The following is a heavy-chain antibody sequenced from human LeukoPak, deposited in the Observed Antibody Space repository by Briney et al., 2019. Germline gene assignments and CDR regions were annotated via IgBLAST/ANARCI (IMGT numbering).Heavy chain of an antibody. Sequence: SETLSLTCAVSGGSISSGGYSWTWIRQPPGKGLECVGHVYYSGSAYYNPSLKSRVTISLDTSKNQFSLKLSSVTAADTAVYYCARGSSSWLDYYMDVWGKGTTVTVSS. CDR2: VYYSGSA. CDR3: ARGSSSWLDYYMDV. D-gene: IGHD6-13*01. J-gene: IGHJ6*03. V-gene: IGHV4-30-4*07. CDR1: GGSISSGGYS.